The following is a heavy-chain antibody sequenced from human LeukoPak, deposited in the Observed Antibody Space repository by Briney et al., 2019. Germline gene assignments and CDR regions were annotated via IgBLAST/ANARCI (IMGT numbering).Heavy chain of an antibody. CDR1: GYTFTSYG. J-gene: IGHJ6*02. V-gene: IGHV1-18*01. Sequence: ASVKVSCKASGYTFTSYGISWVRQAPGQGLERMGWISAYNGNTNYAQKLQGRVTMTTDTSTSTAYMELRSLRSDDTAVYYCARDRPYYYSYYYYGMDVWGQGTTVAVSS. CDR3: ARDRPYYYSYYYYGMDV. CDR2: ISAYNGNT. D-gene: IGHD1-26*01.